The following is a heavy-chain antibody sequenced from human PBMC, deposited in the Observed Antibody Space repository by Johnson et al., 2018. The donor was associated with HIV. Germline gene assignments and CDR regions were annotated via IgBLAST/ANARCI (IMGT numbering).Heavy chain of an antibody. Sequence: QVHLVESGGGLVKPGGSQRLSCAASGFIFSDYYMTWIRQAPGKGLEWVSYISSSGSTIYYADSVKGRFTISRDNAKNSLYLQMNSLKTEDTALYYCTTDVPGGPYYNAFDIWGQGTTVTVSS. CDR3: TTDVPGGPYYNAFDI. CDR1: GFIFSDYY. D-gene: IGHD1-26*01. J-gene: IGHJ3*02. CDR2: ISSSGSTI. V-gene: IGHV3-11*01.